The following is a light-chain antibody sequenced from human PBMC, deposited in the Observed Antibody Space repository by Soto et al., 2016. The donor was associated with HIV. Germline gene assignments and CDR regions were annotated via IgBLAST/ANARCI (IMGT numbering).Light chain of an antibody. V-gene: IGKV1-33*01. CDR2: DAS. CDR3: RHFDNLPLA. CDR1: LDITNR. J-gene: IGKJ4*01. Sequence: IQMTQSPSSLSASVGDRVTITCQANLDITNRVNWYQHKPGKPPKLLIHDASNLETGIPSRFSGGGSGTHFTFTISSLQPEDIGTYYCRHFDNLPLAFGGGPRWR.